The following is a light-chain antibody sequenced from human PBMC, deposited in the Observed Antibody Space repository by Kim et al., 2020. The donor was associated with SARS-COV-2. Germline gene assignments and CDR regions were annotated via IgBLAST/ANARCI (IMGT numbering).Light chain of an antibody. Sequence: QRVTISCSGSSSNIGSNYVYWYQQLPGPAPKLLIYRNNPRPSGVPDRFSGSKSGTSASLAISGLRSEDEADYYCAAWDDSLSGPVFGGGTQLTVL. CDR3: AAWDDSLSGPV. CDR2: RNN. CDR1: SSNIGSNY. J-gene: IGLJ3*02. V-gene: IGLV1-47*01.